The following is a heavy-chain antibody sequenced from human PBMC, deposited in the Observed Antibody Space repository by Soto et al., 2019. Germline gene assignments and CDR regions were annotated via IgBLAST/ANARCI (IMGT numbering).Heavy chain of an antibody. V-gene: IGHV4-34*01. CDR1: GGSVSGYY. CDR2: INHSGST. J-gene: IGHJ4*02. D-gene: IGHD2-8*01. Sequence: PSETLSLTCAVYGGSVSGYYWSWIRQPPGKGLEWIGEINHSGSTNYNPSLKSRVTISVDTSKNQFSLKLSSVTAADTAVYYCARNLAHYCTNGVCYYLDYWGQGTLVTVSS. CDR3: ARNLAHYCTNGVCYYLDY.